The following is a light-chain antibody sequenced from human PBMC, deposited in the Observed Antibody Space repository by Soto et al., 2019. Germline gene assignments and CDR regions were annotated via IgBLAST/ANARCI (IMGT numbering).Light chain of an antibody. CDR1: SSNIGAGYD. V-gene: IGLV1-40*01. CDR3: QSFDSSLRGV. CDR2: GNS. Sequence: QTVVTQPPSVSGAPGQRVTISCTGSSSNIGAGYDVHWYQQLPGKAPKLLIYGNSNRPSGVPDRFSGSKSGTSASLAITGLQAEDEADYYCQSFDSSLRGVFGTGTKVTVL. J-gene: IGLJ1*01.